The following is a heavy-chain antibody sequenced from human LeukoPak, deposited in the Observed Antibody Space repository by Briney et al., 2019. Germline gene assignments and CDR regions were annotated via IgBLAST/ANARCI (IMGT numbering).Heavy chain of an antibody. Sequence: SGPTLVNPTQTLTLTCTFSGFSLSTSALCVSWVRQPPGKALEWLARIDWDDDKYYSTSLKTRLTISKDTSKNQVVLTMTNMDPLDTATYYCARMRRYCINGVCYFLFDYWGQGTLVTVSS. CDR1: GFSLSTSALC. V-gene: IGHV2-70*11. CDR3: ARMRRYCINGVCYFLFDY. CDR2: IDWDDDK. J-gene: IGHJ4*02. D-gene: IGHD2-8*01.